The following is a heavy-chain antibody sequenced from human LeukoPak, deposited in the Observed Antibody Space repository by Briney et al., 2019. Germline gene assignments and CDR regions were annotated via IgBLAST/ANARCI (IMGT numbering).Heavy chain of an antibody. CDR3: ARRQGATTGTTIYYYYYMDV. Sequence: PSETLSLTCTVSGGSISSHYWSWIRQPPGKGLEWIGYIYYSGSTNYNPSLKRRVTISVDTSKNQFSLKLSSVTAADTAVYYCARRQGATTGTTIYYYYYMDVWGKGTTVTVSS. CDR2: IYYSGST. CDR1: GGSISSHY. V-gene: IGHV4-59*11. D-gene: IGHD1-1*01. J-gene: IGHJ6*03.